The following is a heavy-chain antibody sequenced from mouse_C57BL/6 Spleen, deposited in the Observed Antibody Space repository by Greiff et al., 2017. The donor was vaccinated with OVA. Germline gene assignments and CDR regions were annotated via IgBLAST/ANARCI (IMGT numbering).Heavy chain of an antibody. CDR3: AREIPPYGYDVWFAY. CDR2: ISYDGSN. CDR1: GYSITSGYY. V-gene: IGHV3-6*01. Sequence: VQLKESGPGLVKPSQSLSLTCSVTGYSITSGYYWNWIRQFPGNKLEWMGYISYDGSNNYNPSLKNRISITRDTSKNQFFLKLNSVTTEDTATYYCAREIPPYGYDVWFAYWGQGTLVTVSA. J-gene: IGHJ3*01. D-gene: IGHD2-2*01.